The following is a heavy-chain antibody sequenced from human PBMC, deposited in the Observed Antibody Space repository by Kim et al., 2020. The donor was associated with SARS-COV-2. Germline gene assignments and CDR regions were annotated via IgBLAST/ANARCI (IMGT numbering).Heavy chain of an antibody. D-gene: IGHD3-10*02. CDR3: ASSPYYYV. V-gene: IGHV1-46*01. J-gene: IGHJ4*02. Sequence: GGSTSYAQKFQGRVTMTRDTSTSTVYMELSSLRSEDTAVYYCASSPYYYVWGQGTLVTVSS. CDR2: GGST.